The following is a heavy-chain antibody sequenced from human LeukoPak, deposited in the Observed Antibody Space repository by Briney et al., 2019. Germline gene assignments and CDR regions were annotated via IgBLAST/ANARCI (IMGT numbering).Heavy chain of an antibody. CDR3: ARDYSNYSYYYGMDV. V-gene: IGHV4-59*01. Sequence: SETLSLTCTVSGGSISSYYWSWIRQPPGKGLEWIGYIYYSGSTNYNPSLKSRVTISVDTSKNQFSLKLSSVTAADTAVYYCARDYSNYSYYYGMDVWGQGTTVTVSS. J-gene: IGHJ6*02. CDR2: IYYSGST. D-gene: IGHD4-11*01. CDR1: GGSISSYY.